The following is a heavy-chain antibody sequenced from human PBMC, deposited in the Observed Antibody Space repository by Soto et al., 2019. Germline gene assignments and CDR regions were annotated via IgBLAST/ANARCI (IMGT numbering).Heavy chain of an antibody. CDR2: INHSGST. CDR3: ARGRYCSGGSCYYHYYYYYGMDV. D-gene: IGHD2-15*01. CDR1: GGSFSGYY. V-gene: IGHV4-34*01. J-gene: IGHJ6*02. Sequence: SSETLSLTCAVYGGSFSGYYWSWIRQPPGKGLEWIGEINHSGSTNYNPSLKSRVTISVDTSKNQFSLKLSSVTAADTAVYYCARGRYCSGGSCYYHYYYYYGMDVWGQGTTVTVSS.